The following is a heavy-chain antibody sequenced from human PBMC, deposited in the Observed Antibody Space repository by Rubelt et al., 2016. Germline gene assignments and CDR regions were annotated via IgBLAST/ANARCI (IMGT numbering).Heavy chain of an antibody. D-gene: IGHD1-7*01. V-gene: IGHV4-59*01. CDR3: ARHVTGSTTRTTWFDP. J-gene: IGHJ5*02. CDR1: GGSISSYY. CDR2: IYYSGST. Sequence: QVQLQESGPGLVKPSETLSLTCTVSGGSISSYYWSWIRQPPGKGLEWIGYIYYSGSTNYNPSLKVRVTSSVDTSKNQFSLKLSSVTAADTAVYYCARHVTGSTTRTTWFDPWGQGTLVTVSS.